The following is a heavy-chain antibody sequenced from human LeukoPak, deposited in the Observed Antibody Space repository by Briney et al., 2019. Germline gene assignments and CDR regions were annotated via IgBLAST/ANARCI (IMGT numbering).Heavy chain of an antibody. J-gene: IGHJ3*01. Sequence: GRSLRLSCAASGFTFSSYAMHWVRQAPGEGLEWVAVIYYDGNQKYYGDSVKGRFTVSRDVSENMLYLQMSSLRADDTAVYYCARGGVATAWGAFDVWGQGTMVTVSS. CDR1: GFTFSSYA. D-gene: IGHD4-23*01. CDR3: ARGGVATAWGAFDV. V-gene: IGHV3-30*04. CDR2: IYYDGNQK.